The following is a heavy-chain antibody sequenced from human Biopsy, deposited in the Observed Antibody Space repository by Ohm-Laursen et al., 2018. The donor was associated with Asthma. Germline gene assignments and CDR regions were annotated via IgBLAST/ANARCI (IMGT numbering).Heavy chain of an antibody. CDR1: GHNFISFA. CDR3: ARTYYDFLAGQVKDVFGV. CDR2: VNTGNGDT. J-gene: IGHJ3*01. V-gene: IGHV1-3*04. Sequence: ASVNVSCKASGHNFISFAIHWVRQAPGQRLEWMGWVNTGNGDTKYSQKFQGRVTITRATSASTAYMELRSLRSEDTATYYCARTYYDFLAGQVKDVFGVWGQGTMVTVSS. D-gene: IGHD3-9*01.